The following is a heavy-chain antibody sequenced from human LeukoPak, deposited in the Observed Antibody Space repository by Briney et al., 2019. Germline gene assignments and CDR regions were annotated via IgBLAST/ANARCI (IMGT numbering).Heavy chain of an antibody. J-gene: IGHJ3*02. Sequence: SETLSLTCTVSGGSISSSSYYWGGIRHPPGKGLEWIGSIYYSGSTYYNPSLKSRVTISVDTSKNHFSLKLSAVTAADTAVYHCASYSGIYTAFEIWSQGTLVTVSS. D-gene: IGHD1-26*01. CDR2: IYYSGST. CDR3: ASYSGIYTAFEI. CDR1: GGSISSSSYY. V-gene: IGHV4-39*07.